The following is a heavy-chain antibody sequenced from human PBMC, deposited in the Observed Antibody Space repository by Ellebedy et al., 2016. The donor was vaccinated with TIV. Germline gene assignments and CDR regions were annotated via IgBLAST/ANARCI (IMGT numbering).Heavy chain of an antibody. Sequence: PGGSLRLSCSASGFTFSSFALHWVRQAPGKGLEYVSGVSSIGRSTYYVDSVKGRFTISRDNSKNTVYLEMSSLRFEDTAVYYCVRGGVQLGRNFWDYWGQGTLVTVSS. J-gene: IGHJ4*02. CDR1: GFTFSSFA. D-gene: IGHD3-10*01. CDR3: VRGGVQLGRNFWDY. CDR2: VSSIGRST. V-gene: IGHV3-64D*06.